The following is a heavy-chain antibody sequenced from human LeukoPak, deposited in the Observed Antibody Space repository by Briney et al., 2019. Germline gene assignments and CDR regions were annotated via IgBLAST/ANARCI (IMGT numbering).Heavy chain of an antibody. CDR1: GFTFSSYE. D-gene: IGHD6-19*01. Sequence: GGSLRLSCAASGFTFSSYEMNWVRQAPGKGLEWISYISSSGSTIFYADSVKGRFTISRDNAKNSLYLQMSSLRAEDTAVYYCVRDKYSSGWFDYWGQGTLVTVSS. V-gene: IGHV3-48*03. CDR3: VRDKYSSGWFDY. J-gene: IGHJ4*02. CDR2: ISSSGSTI.